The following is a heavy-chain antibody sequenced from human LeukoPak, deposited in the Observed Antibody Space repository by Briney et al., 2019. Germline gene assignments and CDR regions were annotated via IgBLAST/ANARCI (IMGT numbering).Heavy chain of an antibody. J-gene: IGHJ1*01. Sequence: PGGSLRLSCAASGFTFSSYAMSWVRQAPGKGLEWVSAISGSGGSTYYADSVKGRFTISRDNSKNTLYLQMNSLRAEDMAVYYCAKDNVVVTAATRYFQHWGQGTLVTVSS. CDR3: AKDNVVVTAATRYFQH. V-gene: IGHV3-23*01. D-gene: IGHD2-21*02. CDR2: ISGSGGST. CDR1: GFTFSSYA.